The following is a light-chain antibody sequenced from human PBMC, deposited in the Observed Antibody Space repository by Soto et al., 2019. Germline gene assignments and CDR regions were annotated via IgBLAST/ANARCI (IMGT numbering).Light chain of an antibody. V-gene: IGKV1-39*01. CDR3: LQTYSTPRT. CDR2: AAS. Sequence: DIQMTQSPSSLSASVGDGVTITCRASQSISTYLNWYQQKPGKAPKLLIYAASSLQSGVPSRFSGSGSGTDFTLTISSLQPEDCATYYCLQTYSTPRTFGQGTKVEIK. J-gene: IGKJ1*01. CDR1: QSISTY.